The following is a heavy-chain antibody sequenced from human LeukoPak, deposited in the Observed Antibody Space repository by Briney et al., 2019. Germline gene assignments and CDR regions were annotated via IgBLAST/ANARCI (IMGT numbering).Heavy chain of an antibody. J-gene: IGHJ6*02. CDR2: ISSSSYI. V-gene: IGHV3-21*01. D-gene: IGHD3-10*01. CDR3: ARDLGGMVRGVDYYYYGMGV. CDR1: GFTFSSYS. Sequence: GGSLRLSCAASGFTFSSYSMNWVRQAPGKGLEWVSSISSSSYIYYADSVKGRFTISRDNAKNSLYLQMNSLRAEDTAVYYCARDLGGMVRGVDYYYYGMGVWGQGTTVTVSS.